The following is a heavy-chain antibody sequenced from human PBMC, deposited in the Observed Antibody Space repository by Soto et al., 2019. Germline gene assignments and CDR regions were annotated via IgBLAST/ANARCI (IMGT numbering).Heavy chain of an antibody. CDR2: ISGSGGST. V-gene: IGHV3-23*01. D-gene: IGHD6-19*01. Sequence: GGSLRLSCAASGFTFSSYAMSWVRQAPGKGLEWVSAISGSGGSTYYADSVKGRFTISRDNSKNTLYLQMNSLRAEDTAVYYCAKDLHSSGWYPGYFQHWGQGTLVTVSS. CDR1: GFTFSSYA. CDR3: AKDLHSSGWYPGYFQH. J-gene: IGHJ1*01.